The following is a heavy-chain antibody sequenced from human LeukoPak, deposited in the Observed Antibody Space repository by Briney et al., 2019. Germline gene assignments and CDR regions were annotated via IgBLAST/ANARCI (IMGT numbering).Heavy chain of an antibody. D-gene: IGHD4-17*01. Sequence: GGSLRLSCAASGFTVSSNYMNWVRQAPGKGLEWVSSISSSSSYIYYADSVKGRFTISRDNAKNSLYLQMNSLRAEDTAVYYCARDSRRMTTVTTFYYYYYGMDVWGQGTTVTVSS. J-gene: IGHJ6*02. CDR3: ARDSRRMTTVTTFYYYYYGMDV. CDR2: ISSSSSYI. CDR1: GFTVSSNY. V-gene: IGHV3-21*01.